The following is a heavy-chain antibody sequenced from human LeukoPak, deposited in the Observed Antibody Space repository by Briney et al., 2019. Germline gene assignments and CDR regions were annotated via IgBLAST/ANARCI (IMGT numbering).Heavy chain of an antibody. J-gene: IGHJ3*01. V-gene: IGHV3-66*04. D-gene: IGHD4-23*01. CDR2: IHSGGST. CDR3: ARHDYHSNSDAFDV. CDR1: GFTVSSNY. Sequence: GGSLRLSCAVSGFTVSSNYMSWVRQAPGKGLEWVSIIHSGGSTYYADSVKGRFTISRDSAKNSLYLQMNSLRAEDTAVYYCARHDYHSNSDAFDVWGQGTMVTVSS.